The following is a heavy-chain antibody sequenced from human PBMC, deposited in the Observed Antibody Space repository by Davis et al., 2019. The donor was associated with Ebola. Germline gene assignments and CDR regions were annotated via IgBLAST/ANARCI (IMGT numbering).Heavy chain of an antibody. V-gene: IGHV4-59*08. Sequence: SETLSLTCTVSGGSISSYYWSWIRQPPGKGLEWIGYIYYSGSTNYNPSLKSRVNIAVDTSKNQFSLKLSSVTAADTAVYYCARHDYDFWSGYYAETWFDPWGQGTLVTVSS. D-gene: IGHD3-3*01. CDR2: IYYSGST. J-gene: IGHJ5*02. CDR3: ARHDYDFWSGYYAETWFDP. CDR1: GGSISSYY.